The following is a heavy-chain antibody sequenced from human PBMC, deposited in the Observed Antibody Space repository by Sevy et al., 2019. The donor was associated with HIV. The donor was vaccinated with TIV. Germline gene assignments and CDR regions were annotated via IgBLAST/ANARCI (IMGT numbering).Heavy chain of an antibody. CDR1: GFTFDDYA. CDR3: AKDTAPHYYDSSGQYYYYYGMDV. J-gene: IGHJ6*02. CDR2: ISWNSGSI. D-gene: IGHD3-22*01. V-gene: IGHV3-9*01. Sequence: GGSLRLSCAASGFTFDDYAMHWVRQAPGKGLEWVSGISWNSGSIGYADAVKGRFTISRDNAKNSLYLQMNSLRAEDKVLYYCAKDTAPHYYDSSGQYYYYYGMDVWGQGTTVTVSS.